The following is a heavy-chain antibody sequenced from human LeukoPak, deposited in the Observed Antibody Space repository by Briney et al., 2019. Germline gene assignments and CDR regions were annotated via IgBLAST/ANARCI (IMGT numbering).Heavy chain of an antibody. CDR3: ASGGVRGVIIGSNYYYYGMDV. Sequence: GASVKVSCKASGYTFTGYYMHWVRQAPGQGLEWMGWINPNSGGTNYAQKFQGRVTITADKSTSTAYMELSSLRSEDTAVYYCASGGVRGVIIGSNYYYYGMDVWGQGTTVTVSS. V-gene: IGHV1-2*02. CDR1: GYTFTGYY. D-gene: IGHD3-10*01. J-gene: IGHJ6*02. CDR2: INPNSGGT.